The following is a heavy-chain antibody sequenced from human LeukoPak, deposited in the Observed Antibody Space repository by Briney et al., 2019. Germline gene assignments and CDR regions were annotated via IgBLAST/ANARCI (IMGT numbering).Heavy chain of an antibody. CDR3: ARYPRGYSGYDFDAFDI. CDR1: GGSISSGGYY. J-gene: IGHJ3*02. D-gene: IGHD5-12*01. Sequence: SQTLSLTCTVAGGSISSGGYYWSWIRQHPGKGLEWIGYIYYSGSTYYNPSLKSRVTISVDTSKNQFSLKLSSVTAADTAVYYCARYPRGYSGYDFDAFDIWGQGTMVTVSS. CDR2: IYYSGST. V-gene: IGHV4-31*03.